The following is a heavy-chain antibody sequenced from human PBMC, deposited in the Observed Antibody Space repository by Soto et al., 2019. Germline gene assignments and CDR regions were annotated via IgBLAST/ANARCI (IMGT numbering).Heavy chain of an antibody. D-gene: IGHD3-10*01. J-gene: IGHJ3*02. CDR2: IVPMVGRT. Sequence: QVPLVQSGAEVKNTGSSVKVSCKASGGSFSSYTFSWVRQAPGQGLEWMGRIVPMVGRTIYAQKFQGRVAISADKSTPTAYMDLSNLASEDTAMYYCALDSGSDVFDIWGQGTLVTVSS. CDR1: GGSFSSYT. CDR3: ALDSGSDVFDI. V-gene: IGHV1-69*02.